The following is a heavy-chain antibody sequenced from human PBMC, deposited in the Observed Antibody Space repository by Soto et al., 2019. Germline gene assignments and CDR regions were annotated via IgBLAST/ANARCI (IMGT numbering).Heavy chain of an antibody. CDR3: ARVVASPIYYYYGMDV. V-gene: IGHV4-59*01. J-gene: IGHJ6*02. CDR1: GGSISSYY. D-gene: IGHD2-15*01. CDR2: IYYSGST. Sequence: TSETLSLTCTVSGGSISSYYWSWIRQPPGKGLEWIGYIYYSGSTNYNPSLKSRVTISVDTSKNQFSLKLSSVTAADTAVYYCARVVASPIYYYYGMDVWGQGTTVTVSS.